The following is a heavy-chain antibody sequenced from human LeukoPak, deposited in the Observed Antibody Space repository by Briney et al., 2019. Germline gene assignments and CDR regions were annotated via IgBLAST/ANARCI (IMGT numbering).Heavy chain of an antibody. V-gene: IGHV3-30*18. CDR2: ISSDGSDK. D-gene: IGHD6-13*01. Sequence: GGPLRLSCAASGFTFHRYGIHWVRQAPGKGLEWVAVISSDGSDKYYADSVKGRFTISRDNSKNTLYLQTNSLRADDTALYYCAKDLDVAAAAYYFDYWGQGTLVTVSS. CDR1: GFTFHRYG. J-gene: IGHJ4*02. CDR3: AKDLDVAAAAYYFDY.